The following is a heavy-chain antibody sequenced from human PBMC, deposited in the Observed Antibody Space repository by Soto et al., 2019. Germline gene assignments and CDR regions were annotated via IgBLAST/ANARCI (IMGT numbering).Heavy chain of an antibody. V-gene: IGHV1-3*01. CDR1: GYTFTSYA. CDR3: ATGPGGPDGPRDY. J-gene: IGHJ4*02. CDR2: INAGNGNR. Sequence: QVQLVQSGAEVKKPGASVKVSCKASGYTFTSYAMHWVRQAPGQRREWMGWINAGNGNRKYSQKFQGRVTIPRDTSAGPAYMALSRLRAEGTAVYYCATGPGGPDGPRDYWGQGTPVTGSS. D-gene: IGHD2-15*01.